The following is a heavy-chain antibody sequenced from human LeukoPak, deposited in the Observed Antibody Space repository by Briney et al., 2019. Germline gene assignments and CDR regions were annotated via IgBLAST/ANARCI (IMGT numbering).Heavy chain of an antibody. J-gene: IGHJ5*02. CDR3: AKLTGKDVLRLRFDP. CDR1: GFTFSSYA. CDR2: ISGSGGST. Sequence: GSLRLSCAASGFTFSSYAMSWVRQAPGKGLEWVSAISGSGGSTYYADSVKGRFTISRDNSKNTLYLQMNSLRAEDTAVYYCAKLTGKDVLRLRFDPWGQGTLVTVSS. V-gene: IGHV3-23*01. D-gene: IGHD3-3*01.